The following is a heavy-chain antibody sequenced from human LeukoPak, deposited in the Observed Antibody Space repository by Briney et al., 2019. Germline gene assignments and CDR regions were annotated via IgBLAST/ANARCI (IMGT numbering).Heavy chain of an antibody. Sequence: GGSLRLSCEGSGFNFNDAWMSWIRQAPGKGLEWVGRVRTTAEGETTDYAAPVRGRFIISRDDSKNMVSLQMNRLETEGTAIYYCTAGLGKTDDDSWGQGTLVTVSS. CDR1: GFNFNDAW. V-gene: IGHV3-15*01. CDR3: TAGLGKTDDDS. J-gene: IGHJ4*02. CDR2: VRTTAEGETT. D-gene: IGHD4-11*01.